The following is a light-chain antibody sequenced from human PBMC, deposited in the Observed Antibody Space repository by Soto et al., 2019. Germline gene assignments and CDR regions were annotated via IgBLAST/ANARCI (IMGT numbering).Light chain of an antibody. V-gene: IGKV1-27*01. Sequence: DIQMTQSPSSLSASVGDRVTITCRASQGISNYLAWYQQRPGKVPKLLIYAASTLQSGVPSRFRGSGSGRDFTLTISSLQPEDVATYYCQKYDGVPFTFGPGTKVDIK. CDR1: QGISNY. CDR2: AAS. CDR3: QKYDGVPFT. J-gene: IGKJ3*01.